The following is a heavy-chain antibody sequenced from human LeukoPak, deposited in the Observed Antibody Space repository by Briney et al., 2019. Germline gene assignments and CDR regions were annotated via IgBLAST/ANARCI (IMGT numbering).Heavy chain of an antibody. V-gene: IGHV1-69*13. CDR2: IIPIFGTA. Sequence: SVKVSCKASGGTFSSYAISWVRQAPGQGLEWMGGIIPIFGTANYAQKFQGRVTITADESMSTAYMELSSLRSEDTAVYYCARGRRRPYCSSTSCYTYDPFDYWGQGTLVTVSS. CDR3: ARGRRRPYCSSTSCYTYDPFDY. CDR1: GGTFSSYA. D-gene: IGHD2-2*02. J-gene: IGHJ4*02.